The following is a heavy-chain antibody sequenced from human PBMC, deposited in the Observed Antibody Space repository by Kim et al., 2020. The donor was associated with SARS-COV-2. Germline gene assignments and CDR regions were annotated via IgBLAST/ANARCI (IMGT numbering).Heavy chain of an antibody. CDR2: INPSGGST. CDR1: GYTFTIYY. V-gene: IGHV1-46*01. Sequence: ASVKVSCKASGYTFTIYYIHWVRQALGQGLEWMGIINPSGGSTIYAQKFQGRVTMTRDTSTGTVYMELSSLRSEDTAVYFCARDVTRTTVTPRGDFGYWGQGTLVTVSS. D-gene: IGHD4-17*01. J-gene: IGHJ4*02. CDR3: ARDVTRTTVTPRGDFGY.